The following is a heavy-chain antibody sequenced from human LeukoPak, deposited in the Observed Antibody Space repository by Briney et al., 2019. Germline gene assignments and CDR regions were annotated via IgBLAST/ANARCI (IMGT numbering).Heavy chain of an antibody. Sequence: PSETLSLTCAVSGGSISNNNWWSWVRQPPGKGLEWIGEIFHSGTTNYNPSLKSRVTILVDKSKNHFSLKLSSVTAADTAVYYCAGPARVNFDSFELRGPGTLVNGSS. CDR1: GGSISNNNW. CDR2: IFHSGTT. CDR3: AGPARVNFDSFEL. D-gene: IGHD3-9*01. V-gene: IGHV4-4*02. J-gene: IGHJ4*02.